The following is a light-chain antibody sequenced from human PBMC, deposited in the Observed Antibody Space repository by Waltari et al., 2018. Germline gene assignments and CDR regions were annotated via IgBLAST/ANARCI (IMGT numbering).Light chain of an antibody. Sequence: QSALTQPPSASGSPGQSVTISCTGTSSDVGGYNYVSWYQQHPGKAPKLLIYDVTKRPSGVPARFSASKSGDTASLTVSGLQAEDEADYYCSSFTPRTNVLFGGGTKLTVL. V-gene: IGLV2-8*01. CDR1: SSDVGGYNY. CDR3: SSFTPRTNVL. CDR2: DVT. J-gene: IGLJ2*01.